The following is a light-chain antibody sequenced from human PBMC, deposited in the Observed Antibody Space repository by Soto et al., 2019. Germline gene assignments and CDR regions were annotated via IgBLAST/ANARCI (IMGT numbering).Light chain of an antibody. J-gene: IGLJ1*01. Sequence: QSALTQPASVSGSPRQSIAISCTGTSSDVGGYNYVSWYQQHPGKTPKLMICDVSNRPSGVSNRFSGSKSGNTASLTISGLQAEDEAEYYCSSYTSSSTYVFGTGTKVTVL. CDR1: SSDVGGYNY. V-gene: IGLV2-14*03. CDR2: DVS. CDR3: SSYTSSSTYV.